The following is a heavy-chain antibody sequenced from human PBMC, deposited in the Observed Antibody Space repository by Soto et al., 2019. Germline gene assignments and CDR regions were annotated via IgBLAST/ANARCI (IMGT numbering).Heavy chain of an antibody. CDR2: IKQDGSEK. V-gene: IGHV3-7*01. CDR3: ASSNQDYYDSSGYYFDY. CDR1: GFTFSSYW. J-gene: IGHJ4*02. Sequence: GESLKISCAASGFTFSSYWMSWVRQAPGKGLEWVANIKQDGSEKYYVDSVKGRFTISRDNAKNSLYLQMNSLRAEDTAVYYCASSNQDYYDSSGYYFDYWGQGTLVTVSS. D-gene: IGHD3-22*01.